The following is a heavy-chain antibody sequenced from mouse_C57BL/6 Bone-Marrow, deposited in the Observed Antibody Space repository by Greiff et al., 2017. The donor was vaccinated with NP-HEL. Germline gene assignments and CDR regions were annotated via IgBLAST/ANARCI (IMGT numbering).Heavy chain of an antibody. J-gene: IGHJ3*01. D-gene: IGHD2-5*01. CDR3: ARYSNWASWFAY. CDR2: ISDGGSYT. V-gene: IGHV5-4*01. Sequence: EVQRVESGGGLVKPGGSLKLSCAASGFTFSSYAMSWVRQTPEKRLEWVATISDGGSYTYYPDNVKGRFTISRDNAKNNLYLQMSHLKSEDTAMYYCARYSNWASWFAYWGQGTLVTVSA. CDR1: GFTFSSYA.